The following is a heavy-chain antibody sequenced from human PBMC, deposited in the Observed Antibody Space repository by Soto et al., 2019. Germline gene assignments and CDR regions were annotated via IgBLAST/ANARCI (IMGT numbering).Heavy chain of an antibody. CDR1: GYTFTRSG. CDR2: ISTYNGDT. D-gene: IGHD5-12*01. Sequence: QVQLVQSGAEVKKPGASVKVSCKASGYTFTRSGISWVRQAPGQGLEWMGWISTYNGDTNYAQTFQGRVTMTTDTSTSTVYMALRSLRSDDTAVYYCAREGVAPYYYYGMDVWGQGTPVTVSS. CDR3: AREGVAPYYYYGMDV. V-gene: IGHV1-18*01. J-gene: IGHJ6*02.